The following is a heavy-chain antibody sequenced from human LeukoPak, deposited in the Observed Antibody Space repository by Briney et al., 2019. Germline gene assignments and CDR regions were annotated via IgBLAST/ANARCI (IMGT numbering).Heavy chain of an antibody. J-gene: IGHJ3*02. D-gene: IGHD5-18*01. CDR2: IYTSGST. Sequence: PSETLSLTCTVSGGSISSYYWSWIRQPAGKGLEWIGRIYTSGSTNYNPSLKSRVTMSVDTSKNQFSLKLSSVTAADTAVYYCASSRTAMANDAFDIWGQGTMVTVSS. CDR3: ASSRTAMANDAFDI. CDR1: GGSISSYY. V-gene: IGHV4-4*07.